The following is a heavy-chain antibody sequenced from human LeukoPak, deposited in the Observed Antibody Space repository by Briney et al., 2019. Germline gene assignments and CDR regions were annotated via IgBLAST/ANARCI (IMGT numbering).Heavy chain of an antibody. CDR1: GFTFSSFG. J-gene: IGHJ4*02. V-gene: IGHV3-23*01. CDR2: ISDDGRST. Sequence: QAGGSLRLSCAASGFTFSSFGMSWVRQAPGKGLEWVSAISDDGRSTYYADSVKGRFTISRDNSKNTLYLQMNSLRFEDTALYFCAKRVPYSISSVYFDYWGQGTLVTVSS. CDR3: AKRVPYSISSVYFDY. D-gene: IGHD6-6*01.